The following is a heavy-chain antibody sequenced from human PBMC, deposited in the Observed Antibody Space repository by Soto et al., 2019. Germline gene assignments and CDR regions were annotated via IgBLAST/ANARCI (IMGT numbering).Heavy chain of an antibody. D-gene: IGHD3-16*01. Sequence: PGVSLRLSCAASGFTFKNYGMSWVRQTPGKGREWVATISGGGTYTDYADSVKGRFTISRDNSDDMLYLQMSGLRAEDAAVYLCAKFKGGYGRFLGRDAWGQGTTVTVSS. V-gene: IGHV3-23*01. J-gene: IGHJ6*02. CDR2: ISGGGTYT. CDR1: GFTFKNYG. CDR3: AKFKGGYGRFLGRDA.